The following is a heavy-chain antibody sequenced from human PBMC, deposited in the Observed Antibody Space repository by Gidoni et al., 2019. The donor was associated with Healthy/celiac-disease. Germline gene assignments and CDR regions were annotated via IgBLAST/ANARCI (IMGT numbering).Heavy chain of an antibody. V-gene: IGHV4-39*01. D-gene: IGHD3-3*01. CDR2: IYYSGST. J-gene: IGHJ6*03. CDR1: GGSIRSRSYY. Sequence: QLQLQESGPGLVKPSETLSLTCTVSGGSIRSRSYYWGWIRQPPGKGLEWIGSIYYSGSTYYNPSLKSRVTISVDTSKNQFSLKLSSVTAADTAVYYCARRHLLRKRGVLGYYYMDVWGKGTTVTVSS. CDR3: ARRHLLRKRGVLGYYYMDV.